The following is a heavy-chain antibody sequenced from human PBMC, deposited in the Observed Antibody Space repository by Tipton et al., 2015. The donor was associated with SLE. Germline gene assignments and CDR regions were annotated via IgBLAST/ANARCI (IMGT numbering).Heavy chain of an antibody. D-gene: IGHD6-13*01. CDR1: GFLFTDYW. V-gene: IGHV3-7*01. Sequence: SLRLSCAASGFLFTDYWMSWVRQAPGKGLEWVANIKQDGSEKYSVNSVKGRFTISRNNAKTSLYLQLNSLRVEDTAVYHCARVWVGNSGTAATGPYYFDIWGQGTLVTVSS. CDR3: ARVWVGNSGTAATGPYYFDI. CDR2: IKQDGSEK. J-gene: IGHJ4*02.